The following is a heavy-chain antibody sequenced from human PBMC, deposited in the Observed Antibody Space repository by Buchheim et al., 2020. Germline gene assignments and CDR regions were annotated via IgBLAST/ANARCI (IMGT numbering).Heavy chain of an antibody. J-gene: IGHJ4*02. Sequence: QLQLQESGPGLVKPSETLSLTCFVSGDSIGSSSYYWGWVRQSPGKGLEWIAIAYYTGTTFYNPSLNSRVTLSIETSKSQFPLKMNSVTAADTAVYYCASGTILWFRTIDFWGQGAL. CDR2: AYYTGTT. CDR3: ASGTILWFRTIDF. V-gene: IGHV4-39*01. D-gene: IGHD3-10*01. CDR1: GDSIGSSSYY.